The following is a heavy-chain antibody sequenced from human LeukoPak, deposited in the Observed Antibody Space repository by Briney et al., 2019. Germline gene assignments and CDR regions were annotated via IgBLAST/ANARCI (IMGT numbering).Heavy chain of an antibody. V-gene: IGHV1-3*01. CDR1: GYTFTSYA. Sequence: GASVKVSCKASGYTFTSYAMHWVRQAPGQRLEWMGWINAGDGNTKYSQKFQGRVTITRDTSASTVYMELSSLRSEDTAVYYCARAPVRSGSYGYWGQGTLVTVSP. CDR2: INAGDGNT. J-gene: IGHJ4*02. D-gene: IGHD1-26*01. CDR3: ARAPVRSGSYGY.